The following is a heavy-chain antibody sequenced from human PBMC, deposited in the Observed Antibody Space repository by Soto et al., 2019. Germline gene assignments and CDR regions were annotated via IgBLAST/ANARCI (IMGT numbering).Heavy chain of an antibody. D-gene: IGHD2-2*01. CDR1: GYTFTSYG. CDR3: ARETVPAESFY. Sequence: QVPLVQSGAAVKKPGASVKVSCKASGYTFTSYGISWVRQAPGQGLEWMGWISAYNGNTNYAQKLQGRVTMTTDTSTSTAYMELRTLKSDDTAEYYFARETVPAESFYWGEITLLTLSS. J-gene: IGHJ4*02. CDR2: ISAYNGNT. V-gene: IGHV1-18*01.